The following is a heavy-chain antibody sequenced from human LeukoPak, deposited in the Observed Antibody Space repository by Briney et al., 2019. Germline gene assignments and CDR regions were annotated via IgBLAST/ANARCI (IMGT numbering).Heavy chain of an antibody. CDR2: IYTSGST. D-gene: IGHD1-1*01. Sequence: SETLSLTCTVSGGSISSGSYYWSWIRRPAGKGREWIGRIYTSGSTNYNRSLKRRVTISVGTSKNQYSRKLTSVTAPARAGYYGARQGYKRPDAFAISGQGRTATVSS. V-gene: IGHV4-61*02. CDR3: ARQGYKRPDAFAI. J-gene: IGHJ3*02. CDR1: GGSISSGSYY.